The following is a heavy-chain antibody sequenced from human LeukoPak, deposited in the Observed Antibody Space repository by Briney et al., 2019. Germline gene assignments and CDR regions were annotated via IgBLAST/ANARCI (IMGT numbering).Heavy chain of an antibody. CDR1: GGSISSYY. CDR2: IYTSGGT. V-gene: IGHV4-4*07. J-gene: IGHJ3*02. Sequence: SETLSLTCTVSGGSISSYYWSWIRQPAGKGLEWIGRIYTSGGTNYNPSLKSRVTMSVDTSKNQFSLKLSSVTAADTAVYYCASQLGYCSGGSCLNAFDIWGQGTMVTVSS. D-gene: IGHD2-15*01. CDR3: ASQLGYCSGGSCLNAFDI.